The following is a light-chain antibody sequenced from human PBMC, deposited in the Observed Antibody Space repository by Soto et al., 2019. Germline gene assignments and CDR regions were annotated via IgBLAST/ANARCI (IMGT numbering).Light chain of an antibody. CDR3: QEYNNWLIFT. Sequence: EIVMTQSPAILSVSPGERATLSCRASQSVSTNLAWYQQKPGQSPRLLIYGASTRATGISARFSGSGSGTEFTLTISSLQYEDFAVYYCQEYNNWLIFTFGPGTKLDLK. V-gene: IGKV3-15*01. J-gene: IGKJ3*01. CDR1: QSVSTN. CDR2: GAS.